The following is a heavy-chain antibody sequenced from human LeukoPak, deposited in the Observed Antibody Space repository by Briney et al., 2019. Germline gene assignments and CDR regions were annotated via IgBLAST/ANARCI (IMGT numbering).Heavy chain of an antibody. CDR2: INHSGGST. Sequence: ASVKVSCKASGYTFTSYYMHWVRQAPGQGLEWMGIINHSGGSTSYAQMFQGRVNMTRNTSTSTVYMELSSMRSEDSAVYYCARVVENDAFDIWGQGTMVTVSS. V-gene: IGHV1-46*01. J-gene: IGHJ3*02. CDR1: GYTFTSYY. CDR3: ARVVENDAFDI. D-gene: IGHD2-15*01.